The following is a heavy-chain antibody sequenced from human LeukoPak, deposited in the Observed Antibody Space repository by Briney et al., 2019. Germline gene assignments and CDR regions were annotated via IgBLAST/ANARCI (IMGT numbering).Heavy chain of an antibody. V-gene: IGHV3-21*01. CDR1: GFTFSSYS. J-gene: IGHJ4*02. D-gene: IGHD3-16*02. CDR3: ARGPGLSARNPLVY. Sequence: PGGSLRLSCAASGFTFSSYSMNWVRQAPGKGLEWVSSISSSSSYIYYADSVKGRFTISRDNAKNSLYLQMNSLRAEDTAVYYCARGPGLSARNPLVYWGQGTLVTVSS. CDR2: ISSSSSYI.